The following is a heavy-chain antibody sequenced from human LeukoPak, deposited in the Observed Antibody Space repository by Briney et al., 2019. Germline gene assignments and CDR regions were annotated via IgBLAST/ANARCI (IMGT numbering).Heavy chain of an antibody. CDR1: GFTFSSYA. J-gene: IGHJ4*02. Sequence: GRSLRLSCAASGFTFSSYAMHWVRQAPGKGLEWVAVISYDGSNKYYADSVKGRFTISRDNSKNTLYLQMYSLRAEDTAVYYCAKDGSGSYYYDSSGYYYFDYWGQGTLVTVSS. V-gene: IGHV3-30*04. CDR2: ISYDGSNK. CDR3: AKDGSGSYYYDSSGYYYFDY. D-gene: IGHD3-22*01.